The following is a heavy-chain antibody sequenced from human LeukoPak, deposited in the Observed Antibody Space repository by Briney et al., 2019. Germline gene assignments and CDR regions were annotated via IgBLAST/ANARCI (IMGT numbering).Heavy chain of an antibody. Sequence: PGRSLRVSCAACRFTFSSNRMHWVRQAPGKGVEWVAVVCSDGSNKYYADTVKGRFTISRDNSKNTLYLQMNSQRGEDTAVYYCAREYGSVLGDYWGEGTMVTVSS. CDR3: AREYGSVLGDY. D-gene: IGHD3-10*01. CDR2: VCSDGSNK. V-gene: IGHV3-33*01. J-gene: IGHJ4*02. CDR1: RFTFSSNR.